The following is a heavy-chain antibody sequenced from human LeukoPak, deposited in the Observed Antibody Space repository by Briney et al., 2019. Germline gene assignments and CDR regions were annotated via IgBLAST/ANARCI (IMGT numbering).Heavy chain of an antibody. CDR3: ARDRLRGEHGD. Sequence: NPSETLSLTCTVSGGSISSYYWSWIRQPPGKGLEWIGYIYYSGSTNYNPSLKSRVTISVDTSKNQFSLKLSSVTAADTAVYYCARDRLRGEHGDWGQGTLVTVSS. CDR1: GGSISSYY. D-gene: IGHD4-23*01. V-gene: IGHV4-59*01. CDR2: IYYSGST. J-gene: IGHJ4*02.